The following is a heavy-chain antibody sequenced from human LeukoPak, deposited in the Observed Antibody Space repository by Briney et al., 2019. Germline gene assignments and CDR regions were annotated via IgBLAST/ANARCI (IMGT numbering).Heavy chain of an antibody. V-gene: IGHV4-39*01. CDR3: AKSGGYGLIDY. CDR2: IYSSGST. Sequence: KSSETLSLTCAVSGASVSGSNYYWGWIRQPPGKGLEWIGNIYSSGSTYYNASLQSRATISIDTSKNQFSLRLNSVTAADTAMYFCAKSGGYGLIDYWGQGTRVIVSS. J-gene: IGHJ4*02. D-gene: IGHD1-26*01. CDR1: GASVSGSNYY.